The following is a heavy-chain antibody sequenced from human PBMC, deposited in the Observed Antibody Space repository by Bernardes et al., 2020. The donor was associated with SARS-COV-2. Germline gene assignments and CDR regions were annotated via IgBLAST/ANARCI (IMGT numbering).Heavy chain of an antibody. V-gene: IGHV4-34*01. D-gene: IGHD1-26*01. J-gene: IGHJ4*02. CDR2: IHHSGRT. CDR1: DGSLSDYY. CDR3: ARGTGFKWELDY. Sequence: SEPLSLTCGVYDGSLSDYYWSWIRQPPGKGLEWIGEIHHSGRTKYNPSLRSRALVEIDTSKNQFSLNLRSATVADTAEYYCARGTGFKWELDYWGQATLVTVSS.